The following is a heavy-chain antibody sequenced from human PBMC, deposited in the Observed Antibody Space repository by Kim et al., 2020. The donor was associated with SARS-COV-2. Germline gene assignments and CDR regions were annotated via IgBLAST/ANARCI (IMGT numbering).Heavy chain of an antibody. Sequence: GGSLRLSCAASGFTFSSYSMNWVRQAPGKGLEWVSSISSSSNYISYADSVKGRVTISIDNAKYSLYLQMNSLRAEDTAVFYCARLYSSSWYDAFDIWGQG. CDR3: ARLYSSSWYDAFDI. J-gene: IGHJ3*02. V-gene: IGHV3-21*01. D-gene: IGHD6-13*01. CDR1: GFTFSSYS. CDR2: ISSSSNYI.